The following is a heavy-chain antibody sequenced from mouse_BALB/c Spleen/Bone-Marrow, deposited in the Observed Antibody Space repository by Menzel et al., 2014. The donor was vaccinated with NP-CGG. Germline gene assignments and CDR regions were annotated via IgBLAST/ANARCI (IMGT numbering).Heavy chain of an antibody. CDR2: IYPGGGYT. V-gene: IGHV1-63*02. CDR1: GYTFTNYW. CDR3: ARRGTGVDY. J-gene: IGHJ2*01. Sequence: VQLQQSGAELVRPGTSVKVSCKASGYTFTNYWLGWVKRRPGHGLEWIGDIYPGGGYTNYNEKFKGKATLTADTSSSTAYMQLSSLASEDSAVYLCARRGTGVDYWGQGTTLTVSS. D-gene: IGHD4-1*01.